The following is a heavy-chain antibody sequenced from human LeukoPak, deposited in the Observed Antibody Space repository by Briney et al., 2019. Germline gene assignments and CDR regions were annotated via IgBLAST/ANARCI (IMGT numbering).Heavy chain of an antibody. V-gene: IGHV3-7*02. D-gene: IGHD1-26*01. Sequence: PGGSLRLSCAASGFTFSSYWMSWVRQAPGKGLEWVANIKQDGSEKYYVDSVKGRFTISRDNAKNSLYLQMNSLRDEDTAVYYCAISGSYYPGAGEYFQHWGQGTLVTVSS. J-gene: IGHJ1*01. CDR3: AISGSYYPGAGEYFQH. CDR1: GFTFSSYW. CDR2: IKQDGSEK.